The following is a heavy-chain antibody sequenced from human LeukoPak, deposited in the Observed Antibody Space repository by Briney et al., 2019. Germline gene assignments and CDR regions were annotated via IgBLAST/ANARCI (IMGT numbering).Heavy chain of an antibody. Sequence: ASVKVSCKASGYTSTSYGISWVRQAPGQGLEWMGWISAYNGNTNYAQKLQGRVTMTTDTSTSTAYMELRSLRSDDTAVYYCARGSYDSSGYPRFDPWGQGTLVTVSS. CDR1: GYTSTSYG. CDR3: ARGSYDSSGYPRFDP. CDR2: ISAYNGNT. D-gene: IGHD3-22*01. V-gene: IGHV1-18*01. J-gene: IGHJ5*02.